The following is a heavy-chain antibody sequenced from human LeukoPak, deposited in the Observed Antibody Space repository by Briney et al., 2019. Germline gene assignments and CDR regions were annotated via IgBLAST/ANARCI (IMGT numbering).Heavy chain of an antibody. J-gene: IGHJ4*02. CDR2: IYSGGST. Sequence: GGSLRLSCAASGLTVSSNYMSWVRQAPGKGLEWVSVIYSGGSTYYADSVKGRFTISRDNSKNTLYLQMNSLRAEDTAVYYCARVRQEVDTAMAIDYWGQGTLVTVSS. V-gene: IGHV3-66*01. CDR3: ARVRQEVDTAMAIDY. D-gene: IGHD5-18*01. CDR1: GLTVSSNY.